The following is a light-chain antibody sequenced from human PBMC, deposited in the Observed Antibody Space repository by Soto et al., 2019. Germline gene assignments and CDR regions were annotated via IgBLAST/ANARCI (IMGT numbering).Light chain of an antibody. V-gene: IGKV1-5*01. J-gene: IGKJ1*01. CDR1: QSISTW. CDR2: DAS. CDR3: QQFNSFFS. Sequence: DIQMTQSPSTLSASVGDRVTITCRASQSISTWLAWYQQKPGRAPNLLIYDASILESGVPSRFSGSGSGTEFTLTISSLQSDDFATDYCQQFNSFFSFGQGTKVEIK.